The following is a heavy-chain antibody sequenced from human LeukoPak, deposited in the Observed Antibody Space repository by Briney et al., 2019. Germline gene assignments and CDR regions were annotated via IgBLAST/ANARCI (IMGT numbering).Heavy chain of an antibody. J-gene: IGHJ4*02. V-gene: IGHV3-11*01. D-gene: IGHD3-22*01. CDR2: ISSSGSTI. Sequence: PGGSLRLSCAASGFTFSDYYMSWIRQAPGKGLEWVSYISSSGSTIYYADSVKGRFTISRDNAKNSLYLQMNSLRAEDTAVYYCARITYYYDSSGYHPDYWGQGTLVTVSS. CDR1: GFTFSDYY. CDR3: ARITYYYDSSGYHPDY.